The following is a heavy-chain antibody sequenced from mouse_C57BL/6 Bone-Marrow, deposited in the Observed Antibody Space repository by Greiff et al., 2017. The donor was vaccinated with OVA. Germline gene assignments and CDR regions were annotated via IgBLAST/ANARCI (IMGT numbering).Heavy chain of an antibody. J-gene: IGHJ3*01. D-gene: IGHD2-5*01. CDR1: GYTFTSYW. V-gene: IGHV1-55*01. CDR2: IYPGSGST. Sequence: QVQLQQPGAELVKPGASVKMSCKASGYTFTSYWITWVKQRPGQGLAWIGDIYPGSGSTNYNEKFKSQATLTVDTSSSTAYMQLSSLTSEDSAVYYCARRRDYSNSVWAYWGQGTLVTVSA. CDR3: ARRRDYSNSVWAY.